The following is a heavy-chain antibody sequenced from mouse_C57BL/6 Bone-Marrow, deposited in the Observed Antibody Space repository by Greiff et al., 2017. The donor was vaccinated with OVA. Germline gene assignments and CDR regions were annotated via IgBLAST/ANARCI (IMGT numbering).Heavy chain of an antibody. CDR3: ARGDYYGSSYGFAY. CDR1: GYTFTSYT. CDR2: INPSSGYT. D-gene: IGHD1-1*01. J-gene: IGHJ3*01. Sequence: QVQLQQSGAELGRPGASVKMSCKASGYTFTSYTMHWVKQRPGQGLEWIGYINPSSGYTKYNQKFKDKATLTADKSSSTAYMQLSSLTSEDSAVYYCARGDYYGSSYGFAYWGQGTLVTVSA. V-gene: IGHV1-4*01.